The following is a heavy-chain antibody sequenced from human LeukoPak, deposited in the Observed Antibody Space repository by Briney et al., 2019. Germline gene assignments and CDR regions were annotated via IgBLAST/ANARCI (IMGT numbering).Heavy chain of an antibody. Sequence: GGSLRLSCVASGFTFDDYAMHWVRQAPGKGLEWVSGISWNSGSMGYADSVKGRFTISRDNAKNSLYLQMNSLRAEDTALYYCAKDMGYSGNYRTSDYWGQGTLVTVSS. V-gene: IGHV3-9*01. J-gene: IGHJ4*02. CDR1: GFTFDDYA. CDR2: ISWNSGSM. CDR3: AKDMGYSGNYRTSDY. D-gene: IGHD1-26*01.